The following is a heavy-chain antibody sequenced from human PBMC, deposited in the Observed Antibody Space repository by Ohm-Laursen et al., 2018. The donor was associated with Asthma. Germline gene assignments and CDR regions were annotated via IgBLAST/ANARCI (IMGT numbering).Heavy chain of an antibody. CDR3: ARGNLEGLQ. V-gene: IGHV3-74*01. D-gene: IGHD5-24*01. CDR2: LFPDGRHT. CDR1: GFTLSDYF. Sequence: GSLRLSCAASGFTLSDYFMHWVRQRPGGGLDWLSHLFPDGRHTNYADSVKGRFTISRDDAKNTLYLQMNSLRADDSAVYYCARGNLEGLQWGQGTLVTVSS. J-gene: IGHJ4*02.